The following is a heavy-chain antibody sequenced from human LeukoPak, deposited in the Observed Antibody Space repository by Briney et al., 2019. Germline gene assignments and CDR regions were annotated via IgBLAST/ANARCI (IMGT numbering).Heavy chain of an antibody. J-gene: IGHJ4*02. CDR1: GFTFSSYS. CDR2: INSDGYIT. CDR3: ARETLGKGFFDY. D-gene: IGHD3-16*01. Sequence: SGGSLRLSCAASGFTFSSYSMNWVRQTPGKGLVWVSRINSDGYITTYADSVKGRFTISRDNAKNTLYVQMNSLRTEDTAVYYCARETLGKGFFDYWGQGTLVTVSS. V-gene: IGHV3-74*01.